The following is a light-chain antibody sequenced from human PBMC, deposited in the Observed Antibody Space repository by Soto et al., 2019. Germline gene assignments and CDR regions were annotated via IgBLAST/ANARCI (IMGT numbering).Light chain of an antibody. CDR2: GSS. V-gene: IGKV3-20*01. CDR3: QQYSNSHST. J-gene: IGKJ4*02. CDR1: QSVSSRY. Sequence: EIVLTQSPGTLSLSPGERATLSCRASQSVSSRYLVWYQQKPGQAPRLLMYGSSSRATGIPDRFSGSGSGTDFTLTISRLEPEDFAVYYCQQYSNSHSTFGRGTKVEIK.